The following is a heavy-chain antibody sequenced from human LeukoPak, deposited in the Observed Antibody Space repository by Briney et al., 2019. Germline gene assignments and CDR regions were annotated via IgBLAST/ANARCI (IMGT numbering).Heavy chain of an antibody. CDR2: IYSGGST. D-gene: IGHD3-22*01. J-gene: IGHJ5*02. Sequence: PGGSLRLSCAASRFTVRSNYMSCVRQAPGKGLERVSVIYSGGSTYYADSVKGRFTISRDNSKNTLYLQMNSLRAEDTAVYYCARDPTYYYDSSGYYSAWGQGTLVTVSS. CDR3: ARDPTYYYDSSGYYSA. CDR1: RFTVRSNY. V-gene: IGHV3-66*01.